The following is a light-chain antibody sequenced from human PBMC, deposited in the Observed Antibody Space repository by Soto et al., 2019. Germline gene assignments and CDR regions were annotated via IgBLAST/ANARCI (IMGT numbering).Light chain of an antibody. CDR3: SSFKRSSTYV. CDR1: SSDVGAYNF. V-gene: IGLV2-14*01. J-gene: IGLJ1*01. CDR2: EVN. Sequence: QSALTQPASVSGSPGQSITISCTGTSSDVGAYNFVSWYQQYPGKAPKVMIYEVNNRPSGVSNRFSGSKSGNTASLTISGLQDEEEPDYSCSSFKRSSTYVFGSGTKVTVL.